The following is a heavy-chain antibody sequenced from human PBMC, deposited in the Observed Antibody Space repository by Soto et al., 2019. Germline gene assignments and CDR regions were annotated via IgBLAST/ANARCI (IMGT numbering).Heavy chain of an antibody. D-gene: IGHD1-20*01. Sequence: PGGSLRLSCAASGFTFSNYWMHWVRQVPGKGLVWVSRIGGDGSVINYADSVKGRFTISRDNAKNTVYLEMNGLRVGDTALYYFARDYNWKPFTLWGPGALVPASS. V-gene: IGHV3-74*01. J-gene: IGHJ4*02. CDR1: GFTFSNYW. CDR3: ARDYNWKPFTL. CDR2: IGGDGSVI.